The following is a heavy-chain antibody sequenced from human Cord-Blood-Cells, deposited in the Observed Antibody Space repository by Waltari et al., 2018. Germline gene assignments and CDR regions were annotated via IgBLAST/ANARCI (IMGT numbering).Heavy chain of an antibody. CDR3: ARGGGYYYDSSGYYYYYGMDV. J-gene: IGHJ6*02. CDR1: GGSFSGYY. V-gene: IGHV4-34*01. CDR2: INPSGST. D-gene: IGHD3-22*01. Sequence: QVQLQQWGAGLLKPSETLSLTCAVYGGSFSGYYWSWIRQHPGKGLEWIGEINPSGSTNYNPSLKSRVTISVDTSKNQFSLKLSSVTAADTAVYYCARGGGYYYDSSGYYYYYGMDVWGQGTTVTVSS.